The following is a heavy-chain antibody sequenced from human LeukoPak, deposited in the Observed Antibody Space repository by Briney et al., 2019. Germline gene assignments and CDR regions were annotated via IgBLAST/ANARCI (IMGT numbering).Heavy chain of an antibody. Sequence: GGSLRLSCVVSGFKFDDYAMHWVRQAPGRGLEWVSSINWNSGSIGYGDSVKGRSTISRDNAKNSLYLQMNSLRVEDTAVYYCVTYYYDSSGSPRPDYWGQGTLVTVSS. CDR3: VTYYYDSSGSPRPDY. CDR2: INWNSGSI. CDR1: GFKFDDYA. D-gene: IGHD3-22*01. V-gene: IGHV3-9*01. J-gene: IGHJ4*02.